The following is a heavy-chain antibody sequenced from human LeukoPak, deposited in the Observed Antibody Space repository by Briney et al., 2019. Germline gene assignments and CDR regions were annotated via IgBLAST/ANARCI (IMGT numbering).Heavy chain of an antibody. J-gene: IGHJ4*02. V-gene: IGHV3-30-3*01. CDR2: ISNDGSKK. D-gene: IGHD4-23*01. CDR3: VLGHYGGLFDN. Sequence: PGGSLRLSCAASGFTFSRYDMHWVRQAPGKGLEWVAVISNDGSKKDYADSVKGRFTISRDNSKNTLFVQMSSLRGEDTAMYFCVLGHYGGLFDNWGQGTLVTVSS. CDR1: GFTFSRYD.